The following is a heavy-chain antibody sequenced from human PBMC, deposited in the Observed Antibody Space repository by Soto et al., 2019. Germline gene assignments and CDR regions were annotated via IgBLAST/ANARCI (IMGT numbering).Heavy chain of an antibody. Sequence: PGGSLRLSCATSGFTFSSYAMSWVRQAPGKGLEWVSAISGSGGSTYYADSVKGRFTISRDNSKNTLYLQMNSLRAEDTAVYYCANPLNPRYSRVDYWGQGTLVTVSS. CDR3: ANPLNPRYSRVDY. CDR1: GFTFSSYA. V-gene: IGHV3-23*01. J-gene: IGHJ4*02. D-gene: IGHD6-13*01. CDR2: ISGSGGST.